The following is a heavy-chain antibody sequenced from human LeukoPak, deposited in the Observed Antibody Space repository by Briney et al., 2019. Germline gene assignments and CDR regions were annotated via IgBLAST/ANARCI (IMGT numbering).Heavy chain of an antibody. V-gene: IGHV1-69*13. CDR3: ARAGEYSSSQTYFDY. CDR2: IIPIFGTA. CDR1: GGTFSSYA. Sequence: SVKVSCKASGGTFSSYAISRVRQAPGQGLEWMGGIIPIFGTANYAQKFQGRVTITADESTSTAYMELSSLRSEDTAVYYCARAGEYSSSQTYFDYWGQGTLVTVSS. J-gene: IGHJ4*02. D-gene: IGHD6-6*01.